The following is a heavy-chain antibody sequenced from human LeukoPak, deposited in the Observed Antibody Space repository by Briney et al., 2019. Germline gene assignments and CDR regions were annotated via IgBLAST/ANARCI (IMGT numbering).Heavy chain of an antibody. Sequence: SETLSLTCTVSGGSISSYYWSWIRQPPGKGLEWIGYIYYSGSTNYNPSLKSRVTISVDTSKNQFSLKLSSVTAADTAVYYCASAGYCSSTSCYLFGAFDIWGQGTMVTVSS. CDR1: GGSISSYY. D-gene: IGHD2-2*01. CDR2: IYYSGST. V-gene: IGHV4-59*01. J-gene: IGHJ3*02. CDR3: ASAGYCSSTSCYLFGAFDI.